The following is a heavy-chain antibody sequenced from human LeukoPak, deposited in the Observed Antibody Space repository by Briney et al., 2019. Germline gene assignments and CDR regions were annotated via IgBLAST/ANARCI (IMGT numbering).Heavy chain of an antibody. V-gene: IGHV3-23*01. Sequence: GGSLRLSCAASGFSFGSYAMSGVRQAPGKGREGVSAISGRGGSTYYADSVKGRFTISRDNSKNTLYLQMNSLRAEDTAVYYCAKDRGSGWPQFDYWGQGTLVTVSS. CDR3: AKDRGSGWPQFDY. D-gene: IGHD6-19*01. CDR1: GFSFGSYA. CDR2: ISGRGGST. J-gene: IGHJ4*02.